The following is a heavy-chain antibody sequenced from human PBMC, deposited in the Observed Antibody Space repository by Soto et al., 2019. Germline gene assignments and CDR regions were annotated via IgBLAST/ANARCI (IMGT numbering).Heavy chain of an antibody. CDR1: GGTLSSYA. CDR3: ARLVGATQSFDY. Sequence: SVKVSCKASGGTLSSYAISWVRQAPGRGLEWMGGIIPIFGTANYAQKFQGRVTITADEPTRTAYMELSSLRSEDTAVYYCARLVGATQSFDYWGQGTLVTVSS. CDR2: IIPIFGTA. J-gene: IGHJ4*02. V-gene: IGHV1-69*13. D-gene: IGHD1-26*01.